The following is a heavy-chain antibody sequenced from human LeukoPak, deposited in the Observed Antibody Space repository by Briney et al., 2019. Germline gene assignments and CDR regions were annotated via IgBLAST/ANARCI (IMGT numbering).Heavy chain of an antibody. CDR2: ISDYNGNT. D-gene: IGHD3-22*01. CDR1: GYTFTSYG. Sequence: ASVKVSCKASGYTFTSYGISWVRRAPGQGLEWMGWISDYNGNTNYAQNFEGRVTMTTDTSTTTAFMEPRSLRSDDTAVFYCARSDGWLSNTPFDYWGQGTLVTVSS. J-gene: IGHJ4*02. V-gene: IGHV1-18*01. CDR3: ARSDGWLSNTPFDY.